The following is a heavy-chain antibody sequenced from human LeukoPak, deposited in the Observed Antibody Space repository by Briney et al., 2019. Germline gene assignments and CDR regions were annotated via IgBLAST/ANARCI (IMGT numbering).Heavy chain of an antibody. V-gene: IGHV4-38-2*01. Sequence: SETLSLTCAVSGYSIISGYFWGWIRQPPGKGLEWIGTIYHSGSTYYNPSLKSRVTISVDTSKNQFSLKLSSVTAADTSVYFCAKSGYDYPPYFDYWGQGTLVTVSS. J-gene: IGHJ4*02. CDR3: AKSGYDYPPYFDY. CDR1: GYSIISGYF. D-gene: IGHD5-12*01. CDR2: IYHSGST.